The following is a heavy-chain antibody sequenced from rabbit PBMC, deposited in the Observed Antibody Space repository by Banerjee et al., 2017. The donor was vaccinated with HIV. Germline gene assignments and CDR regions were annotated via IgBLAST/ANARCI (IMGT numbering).Heavy chain of an antibody. D-gene: IGHD2-1*01. CDR2: IDVGVSGNI. Sequence: QEQLVESGGGLVTLGGSLKLSCKASGIDFSTYGISWVRQAPGKGLEWIGCIDVGVSGNIYYANWAKGRFTISKTSSTTVTLQMTSLTAADTATYFCARDMDAMDLWGPGTLVTVS. CDR3: ARDMDAMDL. J-gene: IGHJ6*01. CDR1: GIDFSTYG. V-gene: IGHV1S45*01.